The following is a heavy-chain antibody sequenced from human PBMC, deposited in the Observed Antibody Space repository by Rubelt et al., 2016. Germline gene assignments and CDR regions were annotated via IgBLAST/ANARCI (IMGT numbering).Heavy chain of an antibody. V-gene: IGHV3-23*01. D-gene: IGHD6-13*01. J-gene: IGHJ1*01. CDR1: GFTFSTYA. CDR3: AREAASMECFQH. CDR2: ISGSGGSI. Sequence: SLRLSCAASGFTFSTYAMGWVRQAPGKGLAWVSAISGSGGSIYYADSVKGRFTISRDNLKNTLYLQMNSLRAEDTAVYYCAREAASMECFQHWGQGTLVTVSS.